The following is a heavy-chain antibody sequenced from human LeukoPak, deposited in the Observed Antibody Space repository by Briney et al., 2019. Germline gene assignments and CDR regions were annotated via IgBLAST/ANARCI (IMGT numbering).Heavy chain of an antibody. J-gene: IGHJ4*02. Sequence: GRSLRLSCAASGFTFGSYGMHWVRQAPGKGLEWVASISYDGSNKYYADPVKGRFTISRDNSKNTLYLQMNSLRAEDTSIYYCAKSGTRSSWSPRLKTYFDYWGQGTLVTVSS. CDR2: ISYDGSNK. CDR1: GFTFGSYG. V-gene: IGHV3-30*18. CDR3: AKSGTRSSWSPRLKTYFDY. D-gene: IGHD6-13*01.